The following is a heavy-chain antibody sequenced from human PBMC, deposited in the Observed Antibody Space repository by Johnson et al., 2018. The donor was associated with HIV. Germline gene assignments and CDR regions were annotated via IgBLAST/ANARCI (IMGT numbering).Heavy chain of an antibody. CDR2: IKQDGSET. CDR1: GLTVSSNY. CDR3: ARRTVVTPGAFDI. J-gene: IGHJ3*02. Sequence: VQLVESGGGLIQPGGSLRLSCAASGLTVSSNYMSWVRQAPGKGLEWVANIKQDGSETNYVDSVKGRFTISRDNPKNTLYLQMGSLRAEDMAVYYCARRTVVTPGAFDIWGQGTMVTVSS. D-gene: IGHD4-23*01. V-gene: IGHV3-7*01.